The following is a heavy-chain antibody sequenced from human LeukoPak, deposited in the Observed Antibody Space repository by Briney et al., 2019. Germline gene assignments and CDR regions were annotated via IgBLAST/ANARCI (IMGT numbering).Heavy chain of an antibody. J-gene: IGHJ5*02. CDR2: VSAYNGNT. CDR1: GYTFTDFG. Sequence: ASVKVSCKTSGYTFTDFGISWVRQAPGQGLEWIGWVSAYNGNTNYAQKLQGRVTMTTDTSTSTAYMELRSLRSDDTAVYYCARDPGYSGSYYGWFDPWGQGTLVTVSS. CDR3: ARDPGYSGSYYGWFDP. D-gene: IGHD1-26*01. V-gene: IGHV1-18*01.